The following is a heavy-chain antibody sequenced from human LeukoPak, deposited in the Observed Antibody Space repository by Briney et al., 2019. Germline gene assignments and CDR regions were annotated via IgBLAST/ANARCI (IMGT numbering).Heavy chain of an antibody. Sequence: PSETLSLTCTVPGGSISSYYWSWIRQPPGKGLEWIGYIYYSGSTNYNPSLKSRVTISVDTSKNQFSLKLSSVTAADTAVYYCARGRGGIVVVRHYYYYYMDVWGKGTTVTVSS. J-gene: IGHJ6*03. CDR2: IYYSGST. V-gene: IGHV4-59*01. CDR3: ARGRGGIVVVRHYYYYYMDV. CDR1: GGSISSYY. D-gene: IGHD3-22*01.